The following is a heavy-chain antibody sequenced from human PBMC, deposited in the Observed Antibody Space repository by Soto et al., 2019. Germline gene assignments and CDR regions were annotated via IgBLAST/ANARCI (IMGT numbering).Heavy chain of an antibody. CDR3: AVGLSGSYYQNGMDV. D-gene: IGHD1-26*01. CDR1: GGPFTSFD. J-gene: IGHJ6*02. CDR2: IIPIFDTT. V-gene: IGHV1-69*06. Sequence: VELVQSGSEVKKPGSSVKVSCKTSGGPFTSFDVNWVRQAPGQGLEWMGDIIPIFDTTNYAQKIQGRVTITADMATTTAYMELGSLRSDDTAVYFCAVGLSGSYYQNGMDVWGLGTTVIVS.